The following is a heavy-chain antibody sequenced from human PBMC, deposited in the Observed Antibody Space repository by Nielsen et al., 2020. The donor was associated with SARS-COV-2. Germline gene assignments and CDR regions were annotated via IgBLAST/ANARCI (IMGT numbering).Heavy chain of an antibody. CDR3: ARIGYYDFWSGPNWFDP. CDR1: GGSISSGGYY. CDR2: IYYSGST. J-gene: IGHJ5*02. Sequence: SETLSLTCTVSGGSISSGGYYWSWIRQHPGKGLEWIGNIYYSGSTYYNPSLKSRVTISVDTSKNQFSLKLSSVTAADTAVYYCARIGYYDFWSGPNWFDPWGQGTLVTVSS. V-gene: IGHV4-31*03. D-gene: IGHD3-3*01.